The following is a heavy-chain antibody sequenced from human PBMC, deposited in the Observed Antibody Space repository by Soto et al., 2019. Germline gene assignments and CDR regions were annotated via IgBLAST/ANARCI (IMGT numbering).Heavy chain of an antibody. CDR2: INTAGSTK. V-gene: IGHV3-48*03. CDR1: GFTFSNFE. CDR3: ARAECSSPDCLTAYYCYGLDV. J-gene: IGHJ6*02. D-gene: IGHD3-9*01. Sequence: PGGSLRLSCAASGFTFSNFEMHWVRQAPGKGLEWVSYINTAGSTKYYAESVKGRFTISRDNARNSLFLQMNSLRAEDTAVYYCARAECSSPDCLTAYYCYGLDVWGQGSTVTVSS.